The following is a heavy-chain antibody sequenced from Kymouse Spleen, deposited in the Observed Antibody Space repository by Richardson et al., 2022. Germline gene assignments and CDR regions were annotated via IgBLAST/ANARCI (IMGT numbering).Heavy chain of an antibody. D-gene: IGHD3-10*01. V-gene: IGHV4-34*01. J-gene: IGHJ6*02. CDR1: GGSFSGYY. CDR3: ARDPDYYGSGSYPYYYYGMDV. CDR2: INHSGST. Sequence: QVQLQQWGAGLLKPSETLSLTCAVYGGSFSGYYWSWIRQPPGKGLEWIGEINHSGSTNYNPSLKSRVTISVDTSKNQFSLKLSSVTAADTAVYYCARDPDYYGSGSYPYYYYGMDVWGQGTTVTVSS.